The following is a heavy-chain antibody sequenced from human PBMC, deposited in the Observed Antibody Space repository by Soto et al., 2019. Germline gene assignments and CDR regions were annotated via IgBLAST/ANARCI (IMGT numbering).Heavy chain of an antibody. Sequence: GASVKVSCKASGGTFSSYGIRWVRQAPGQGLEWMGGIIPMFGTANYAQKFQGRVTITADESTSTAYMELSSLRSEDTAVYYCARDYCNSGTYGMDVWGQGTTVTVSS. CDR2: IIPMFGTA. CDR3: ARDYCNSGTYGMDV. D-gene: IGHD3-10*01. V-gene: IGHV1-69*13. J-gene: IGHJ6*02. CDR1: GGTFSSYG.